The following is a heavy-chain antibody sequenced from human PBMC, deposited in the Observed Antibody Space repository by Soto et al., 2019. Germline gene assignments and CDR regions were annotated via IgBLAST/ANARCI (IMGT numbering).Heavy chain of an antibody. V-gene: IGHV1-69*13. CDR3: ARAEYSSSRGFYYGMDV. CDR1: GGTFSSYA. J-gene: IGHJ6*02. CDR2: IIPIFGTA. D-gene: IGHD6-6*01. Sequence: LVKVSCKASGGTFSSYAISWVRQAPGQGLEWMGGIIPIFGTANYAQKFQGRVTITADESTSTAYMELSSLRSEDTAVYYCARAEYSSSRGFYYGMDVWGQGTTVTVS.